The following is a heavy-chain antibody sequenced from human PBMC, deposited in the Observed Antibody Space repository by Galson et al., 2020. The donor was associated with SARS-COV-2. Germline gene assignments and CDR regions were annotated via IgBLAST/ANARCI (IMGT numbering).Heavy chain of an antibody. J-gene: IGHJ5*02. CDR3: AREARIVVVPAAPGWFDP. D-gene: IGHD2-2*01. CDR2: IIPIFGTA. V-gene: IGHV1-69*13. CDR1: GGTFSSYA. Sequence: SVKVSCKASGGTFSSYAISWVRQAPGQGLEWMGGIIPIFGTANYAQKFQGRVTITADESTSTAYMELSSLRSEDTAVYYCAREARIVVVPAAPGWFDPWGQGTLVTVSS.